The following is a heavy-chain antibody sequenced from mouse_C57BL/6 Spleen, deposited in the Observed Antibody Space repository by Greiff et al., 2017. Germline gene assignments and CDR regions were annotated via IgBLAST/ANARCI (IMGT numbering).Heavy chain of an antibody. CDR3: ARWATTVVAKCAMDY. V-gene: IGHV1-69*01. D-gene: IGHD1-1*01. J-gene: IGHJ4*01. Sequence: QVQLQQPGAELVMPGASVKLSCKASGYTFTSYWMHWVKQRPGQGLEWIGEIDPSDSYTNYNQKFKGKSTLTVDKSSSTAYMQLSSLTSEDSAVYYCARWATTVVAKCAMDYWGQGTSVTVSS. CDR2: IDPSDSYT. CDR1: GYTFTSYW.